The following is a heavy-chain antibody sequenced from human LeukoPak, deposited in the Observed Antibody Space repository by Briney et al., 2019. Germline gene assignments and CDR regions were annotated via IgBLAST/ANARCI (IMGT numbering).Heavy chain of an antibody. D-gene: IGHD5-12*01. J-gene: IGHJ4*02. CDR1: GGTFSSYA. V-gene: IGHV1-69*05. CDR3: VRGRRAATILGGLDY. Sequence: SVKVSCKASGGTFSSYAISWVRRAPGQGLEWMGGIIPIFGTASYAQKFQGRVTMTTDTSASTAYMELRSLRSDDTAVFYCVRGRRAATILGGLDYWGQGTLVIVSS. CDR2: IIPIFGTA.